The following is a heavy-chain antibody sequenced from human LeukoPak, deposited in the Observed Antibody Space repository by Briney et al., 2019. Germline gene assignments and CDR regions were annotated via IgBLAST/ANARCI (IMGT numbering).Heavy chain of an antibody. J-gene: IGHJ4*02. V-gene: IGHV4-4*02. Sequence: SETLSLTCAVSGGSISSSNWWSWVRQPPGKGLKWIGETYHSGSTNYNPSLKSRVTISVDKSKNQFSLKLSSVTAAGTAVYYCARDLFMGYCSSTSCSDHDYWGQGTLVTVSS. D-gene: IGHD2-2*01. CDR3: ARDLFMGYCSSTSCSDHDY. CDR2: TYHSGST. CDR1: GGSISSSNW.